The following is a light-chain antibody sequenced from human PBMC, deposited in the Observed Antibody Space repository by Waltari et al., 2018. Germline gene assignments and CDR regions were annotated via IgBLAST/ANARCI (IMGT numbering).Light chain of an antibody. CDR3: SSYTSSGTPWV. CDR1: SSAIGGYNS. CDR2: DVS. Sequence: QSALTQPASVSGSPGQSITLSCTGTSSAIGGYNSVSWYQEHPARAPKLMIFDVSDRPSGVSNRFSGSKSGNTASLTISGLQADDEADYYCSSYTSSGTPWVFGGGTKLTVL. J-gene: IGLJ3*02. V-gene: IGLV2-14*03.